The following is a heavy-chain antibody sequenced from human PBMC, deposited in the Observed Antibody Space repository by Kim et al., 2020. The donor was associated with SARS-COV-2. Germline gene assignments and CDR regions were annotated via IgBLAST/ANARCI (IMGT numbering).Heavy chain of an antibody. CDR1: GGSVDSADYY. D-gene: IGHD6-19*01. J-gene: IGHJ3*01. CDR3: AIDRRFHDGSGTYPDAFDF. Sequence: SETLSLTCSVSGGSVDSADYYWSWVRQPPGKGLEWIGNIYYAQITSYNPSLKSRVSISADTSKDEFSLSLTSVTGADTAVYFCAIDRRFHDGSGTYPDAFDFWGHGKMVTVSS. V-gene: IGHV4-30-4*01. CDR2: IYYAQIT.